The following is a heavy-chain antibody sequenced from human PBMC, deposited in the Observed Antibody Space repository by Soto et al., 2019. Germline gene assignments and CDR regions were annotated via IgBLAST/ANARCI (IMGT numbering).Heavy chain of an antibody. V-gene: IGHV1-18*01. CDR2: LSAYKGNT. J-gene: IGHJ3*02. CDR3: ASVGVLGDITGEDPCDI. CDR1: GYTFHSYG. Sequence: ASVKVSCKASGYTFHSYGISWVRQAPGQRREWIGWLSAYKGNTNYAKKLYCRVTLITGTVTRAAYMDLWRLSYDDTAVYYFASVGVLGDITGEDPCDIWDKGTMVAIS. D-gene: IGHD3-10*01.